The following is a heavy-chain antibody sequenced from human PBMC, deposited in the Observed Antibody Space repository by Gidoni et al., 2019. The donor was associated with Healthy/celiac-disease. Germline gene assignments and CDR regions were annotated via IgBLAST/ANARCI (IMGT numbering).Heavy chain of an antibody. J-gene: IGHJ6*02. CDR3: ARLPTYSSSSRTYYYYYGMDV. CDR1: GGSFSGYY. D-gene: IGHD6-6*01. CDR2: INNSGST. Sequence: QVQLQQWGAGLLKPSETLSLTCAVYGGSFSGYYWSWIRQPPGKGLEWIGEINNSGSTNYNPSLKSRVTISVDTSKNQFSLKLSSVTAADTAVYYCARLPTYSSSSRTYYYYYGMDVWGQGTTVTVSS. V-gene: IGHV4-34*01.